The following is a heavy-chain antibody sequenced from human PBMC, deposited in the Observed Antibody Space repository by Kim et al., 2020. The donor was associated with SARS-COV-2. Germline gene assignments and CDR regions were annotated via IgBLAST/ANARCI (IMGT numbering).Heavy chain of an antibody. CDR2: ISYDGSNK. D-gene: IGHD6-6*01. CDR1: GFTFSSYG. CDR3: AKDSRIAASLDY. J-gene: IGHJ4*02. V-gene: IGHV3-30*18. Sequence: GGSLRLSCAASGFTFSSYGMHWVRQAPGKGLEWVAVISYDGSNKYYADSVKGRFTISRDNSKNTLYLQMNSLRAEDTAVYYCAKDSRIAASLDYWGQGTL.